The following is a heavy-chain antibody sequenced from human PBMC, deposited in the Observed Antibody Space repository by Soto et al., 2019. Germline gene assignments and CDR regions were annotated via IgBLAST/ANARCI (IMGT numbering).Heavy chain of an antibody. CDR2: IYYSGST. V-gene: IGHV4-59*01. J-gene: IGHJ4*02. D-gene: IGHD4-17*01. Sequence: QVQLQGSGPGLLKPSETLSLTCTVSGDSISSYYWSWIRQPPGKGLEWIGYIYYSGSTNYNPSLKGRVTISVDTAKNQFSLLLSSVTAADTAVYYCARSNGDYGDYWGQGTLVTVSS. CDR3: ARSNGDYGDY. CDR1: GDSISSYY.